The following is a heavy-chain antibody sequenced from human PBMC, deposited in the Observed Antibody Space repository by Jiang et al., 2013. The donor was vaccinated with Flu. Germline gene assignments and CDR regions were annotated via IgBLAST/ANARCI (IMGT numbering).Heavy chain of an antibody. CDR3: AREWKRFLEWTRGPQVAFGY. J-gene: IGHJ4*02. CDR2: INHSGST. Sequence: LLKPSETLSLTCAVYGGSFSGYYWSWIRQPPGKGLEWIGEINHSGSTNYNPSLKSRVTISVDTSKNQFSLKLSSVTAADTAVYYCAREWKRFLEWTRGPQVAFGYWGQGTLVTVSS. CDR1: GGSFSGYY. D-gene: IGHD3-3*01. V-gene: IGHV4-34*01.